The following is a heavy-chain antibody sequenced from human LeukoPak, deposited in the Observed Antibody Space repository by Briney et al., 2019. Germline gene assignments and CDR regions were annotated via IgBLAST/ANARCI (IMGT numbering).Heavy chain of an antibody. V-gene: IGHV3-30*14. CDR2: ISFDGNNK. Sequence: PGGSLRLSCAASGFTFSSYAIHWVRQGPGKGLEWVAVISFDGNNKYYADSVKGRFTISRDNSKNTLSLQMNSLRPEDTAVYYCARDRGLATMDYWGQGTLVTVSS. J-gene: IGHJ4*02. CDR1: GFTFSSYA. D-gene: IGHD5-12*01. CDR3: ARDRGLATMDY.